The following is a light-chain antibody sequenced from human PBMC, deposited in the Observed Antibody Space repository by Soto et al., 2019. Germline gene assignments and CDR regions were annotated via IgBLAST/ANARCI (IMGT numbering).Light chain of an antibody. CDR2: AAS. V-gene: IGKV1-39*01. CDR3: QQSYSSPPT. J-gene: IGKJ1*01. CDR1: QSISSW. Sequence: DIQMTQSPSTLSSSVGDRVTITCRASQSISSWLAWYKQKPGKAPKLLIFAASSLQSGVPSRFSGSRSGPEFTLTISSLQPEDFETYYCQQSYSSPPTFGQGTKVDIK.